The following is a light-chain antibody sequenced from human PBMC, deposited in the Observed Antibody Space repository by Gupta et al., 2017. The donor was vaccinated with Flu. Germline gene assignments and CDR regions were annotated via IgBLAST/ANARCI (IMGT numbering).Light chain of an antibody. CDR2: DDR. V-gene: IGLV3-21*03. CDR1: NIGRKS. J-gene: IGLJ3*02. CDR3: QVWESRSYNLGV. Sequence: NTARNKWGGNNIGRKSVQWYQHKPGQASWLVFFDDRDRHGGVTEDGYGSNSGNTATLTISKVEAGEEVDYYCQVWESRSYNLGVFGGGTKLTVL.